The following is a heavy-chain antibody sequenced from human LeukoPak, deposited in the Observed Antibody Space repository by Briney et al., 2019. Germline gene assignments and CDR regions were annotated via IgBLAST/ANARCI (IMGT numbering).Heavy chain of an antibody. CDR1: GFTFSSYA. CDR2: MSDSGGTA. Sequence: GGSLRLSCTASGFTFSSYAMTWVRQAPGKGLEWVSAMSDSGGTAYYADSMKGRFTISRDNAKSSLYLQMNSLRDEDTAIYFCARALWELRSSAYFDHWGQGTLVTVSS. J-gene: IGHJ4*02. D-gene: IGHD1-26*01. CDR3: ARALWELRSSAYFDH. V-gene: IGHV3-23*01.